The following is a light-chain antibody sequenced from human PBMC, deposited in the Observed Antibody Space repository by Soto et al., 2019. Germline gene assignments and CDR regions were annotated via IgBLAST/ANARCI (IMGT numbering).Light chain of an antibody. V-gene: IGLV2-8*01. J-gene: IGLJ1*01. CDR2: EVS. Sequence: DLTQRAWAGGGAGQAVTISCTGTSRVVGGYNYVSWYQQHPGKAPKLMIYEVSKRPSGVPDRFSGSKSGNTASLTVSGLQAEDEADYYCSSYAGSNNLVFGTGTKVTVL. CDR3: SSYAGSNNLV. CDR1: SRVVGGYNY.